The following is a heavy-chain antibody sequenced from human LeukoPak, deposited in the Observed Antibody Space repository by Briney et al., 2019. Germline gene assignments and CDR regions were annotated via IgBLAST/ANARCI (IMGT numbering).Heavy chain of an antibody. CDR1: GFTFTSSA. CDR3: ADRRVGSGWYYFDY. CDR2: IVVGSGNT. Sequence: SVKVSCKASGFTFTSSAMQWVRQARGQRLEWIGWIVVGSGNTNYAQKFQGRVTITADESTSTAYMELSSLRSEDTAVYYCADRRVGSGWYYFDYWGQGTLVTVSS. J-gene: IGHJ4*02. D-gene: IGHD6-19*01. V-gene: IGHV1-58*02.